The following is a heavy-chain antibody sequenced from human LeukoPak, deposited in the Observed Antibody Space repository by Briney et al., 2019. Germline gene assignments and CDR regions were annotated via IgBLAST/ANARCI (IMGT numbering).Heavy chain of an antibody. CDR1: GGSFSGYY. J-gene: IGHJ4*02. Sequence: SETLSLTCAVYGGSFSGYYWSWIRQPPGKGLEWIGEINHSGSTNYNPSLKSRVTISVDTSKNQFSLKLRSVTAADTAVYYCARGYRGYSYGYWGQGTLVTVSS. V-gene: IGHV4-34*01. CDR2: INHSGST. D-gene: IGHD5-18*01. CDR3: ARGYRGYSYGY.